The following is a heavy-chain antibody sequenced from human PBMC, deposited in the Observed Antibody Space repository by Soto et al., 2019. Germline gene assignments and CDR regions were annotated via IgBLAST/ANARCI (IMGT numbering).Heavy chain of an antibody. V-gene: IGHV3-23*01. J-gene: IGHJ3*02. Sequence: LRLSCAASGFAFSSHPMSWVRQAPERGLEWVSGISDSGGLTYNADSVKGRFTISRDNSKNTLYPQMNSLRAEDTALYYCARRAFGSSRSFDIWGQGTMVTVSS. CDR1: GFAFSSHP. CDR3: ARRAFGSSRSFDI. D-gene: IGHD6-6*01. CDR2: ISDSGGLT.